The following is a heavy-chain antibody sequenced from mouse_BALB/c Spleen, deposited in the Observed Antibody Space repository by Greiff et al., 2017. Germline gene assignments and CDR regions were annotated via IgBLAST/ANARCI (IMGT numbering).Heavy chain of an antibody. CDR3: ASVYGSSPYYYAMDY. CDR1: GYTFTDYA. V-gene: IGHV1-67*01. J-gene: IGHJ4*01. D-gene: IGHD1-1*01. Sequence: VQLQQSGPEVVRPGVSVKISCKGSGYTFTDYAMHWVKQSHAKSLEWIGVISTYNGNTNSNQKFKGKATLTVDKSSSTAYMELARLTSEDSAIYYCASVYGSSPYYYAMDYWGQGTSVTVSS. CDR2: ISTYNGNT.